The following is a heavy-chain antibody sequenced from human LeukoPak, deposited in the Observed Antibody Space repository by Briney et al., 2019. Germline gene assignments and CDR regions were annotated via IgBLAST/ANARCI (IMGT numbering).Heavy chain of an antibody. CDR2: ITDTGDRT. Sequence: QTGGSLRLSCAASGFTFSSYAMSWVRQTPGKGLEWVSAITDTGDRTYYADSVKGRFTISRDNSRNTLFLQMNSLRAEDTAVYYCARRAGAYSHPYDYWGQGTLVTVSS. D-gene: IGHD4/OR15-4a*01. CDR3: ARRAGAYSHPYDY. V-gene: IGHV3-23*01. CDR1: GFTFSSYA. J-gene: IGHJ4*02.